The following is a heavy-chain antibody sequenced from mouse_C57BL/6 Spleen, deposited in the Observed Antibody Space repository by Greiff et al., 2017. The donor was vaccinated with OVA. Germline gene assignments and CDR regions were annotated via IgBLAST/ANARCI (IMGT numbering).Heavy chain of an antibody. D-gene: IGHD2-5*01. J-gene: IGHJ2*01. V-gene: IGHV1-50*01. CDR3: ARRNCSNYVHLDY. CDR1: GYTFTSYW. CDR2: IDPSDSHT. Sequence: QVQLQQPGAELVKPGASVKLSCKASGYTFTSYWMQWVKQRPGQGLEWIGEIDPSDSHTNYNQKFKGKATLTVDTSSSTAYMQLSSLTSEDSAVDYCARRNCSNYVHLDYWGQGTTLTVSS.